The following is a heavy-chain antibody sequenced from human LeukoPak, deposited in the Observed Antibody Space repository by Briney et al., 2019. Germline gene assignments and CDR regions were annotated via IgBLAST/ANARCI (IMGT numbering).Heavy chain of an antibody. CDR2: ICSSCYGA. V-gene: IGHV3-23*01. J-gene: IGHJ3*02. D-gene: IGHD3-16*01. Sequence: GGSLRLSCEASGFTFDNYAMDWVRQAPGKALEGVSNICSSCYGALYADSVKGRFTISRDNSNDTLYLQMNSLRVEDTGLYYCAKRKVPASLGEAFDIWGQGAMVTVSS. CDR1: GFTFDNYA. CDR3: AKRKVPASLGEAFDI.